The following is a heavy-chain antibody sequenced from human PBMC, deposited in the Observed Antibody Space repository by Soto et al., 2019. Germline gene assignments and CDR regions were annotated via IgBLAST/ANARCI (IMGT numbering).Heavy chain of an antibody. D-gene: IGHD2-15*01. Sequence: SETLSLTCTVSGGSISSSYWSWIRQPPGKGLEWLAYIYDDGSANYNPSHKSRATISLDMSKNQFSLKLTSVTAADTAVYYCARDKYCSGGSCRKNWFDPWGQGTLVTVS. V-gene: IGHV4-59*01. CDR2: IYDDGSA. CDR1: GGSISSSY. J-gene: IGHJ5*02. CDR3: ARDKYCSGGSCRKNWFDP.